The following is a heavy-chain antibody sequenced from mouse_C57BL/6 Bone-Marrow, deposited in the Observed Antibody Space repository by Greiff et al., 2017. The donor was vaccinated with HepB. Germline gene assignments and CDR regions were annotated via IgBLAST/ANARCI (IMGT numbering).Heavy chain of an antibody. Sequence: EVQLQQSGPELVKPGASVKISCKASGYSFTGYYMNWVKQSPEKSLEWIGEINPSTGGTTYNQKFKAKATLTVDKSSSTAYMQLESLTSEDSAVYYCARWGDYAMDYWGQGTSVTVSS. V-gene: IGHV1-42*01. CDR3: ARWGDYAMDY. CDR1: GYSFTGYY. CDR2: INPSTGGT. J-gene: IGHJ4*01.